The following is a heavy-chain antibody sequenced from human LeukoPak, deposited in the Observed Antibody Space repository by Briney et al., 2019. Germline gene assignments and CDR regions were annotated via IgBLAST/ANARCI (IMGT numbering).Heavy chain of an antibody. J-gene: IGHJ4*02. V-gene: IGHV3-7*01. CDR1: GFTFSSYW. CDR3: ARVREIVVVPAAMFDY. D-gene: IGHD2-2*01. Sequence: GSLRLSCAASGFTFSSYWMSWVRQAPGKGLEWVANIKQEGSEKHYVDSVKGRFTISRDNAKNSLYLQMNSLRAEDTAVYYCARVREIVVVPAAMFDYWGQGTLVTVSS. CDR2: IKQEGSEK.